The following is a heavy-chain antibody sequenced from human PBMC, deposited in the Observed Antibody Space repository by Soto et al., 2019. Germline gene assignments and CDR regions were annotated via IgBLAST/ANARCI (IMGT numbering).Heavy chain of an antibody. CDR3: AKDLYYGSVSQDY. CDR1: GFTFSSYA. Sequence: EVQLLESGGGLVQPGGSLRLSCAASGFTFSSYAMSWVRQAPGKGLEWVSAISGSGGSTYYADSVKGRFTISRDNSKNTLYLQMNSLGAEDTAVYYCAKDLYYGSVSQDYWGQGTLVTVSS. CDR2: ISGSGGST. D-gene: IGHD3-10*01. V-gene: IGHV3-23*01. J-gene: IGHJ4*02.